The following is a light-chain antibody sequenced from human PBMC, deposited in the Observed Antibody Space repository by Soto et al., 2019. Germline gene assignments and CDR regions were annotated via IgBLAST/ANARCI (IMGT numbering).Light chain of an antibody. CDR3: LQINSYTYP. J-gene: IGKJ2*01. CDR1: QGITTY. CDR2: AAS. Sequence: IQLTQSPSSLPASVGDRVTITCRASQGITTYLAWYQQKPGKAPKLLVYAASAVQSGVPSRFSGSESGTDFTLTISSLQPEDFAPYYDLQINSYTYPFGQGTKLEIK. V-gene: IGKV1-9*01.